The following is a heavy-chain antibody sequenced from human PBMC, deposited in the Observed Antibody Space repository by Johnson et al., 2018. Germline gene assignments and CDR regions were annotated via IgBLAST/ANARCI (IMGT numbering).Heavy chain of an antibody. D-gene: IGHD4-23*01. CDR1: GFIFSNYA. CDR3: ATTTTVAWVGFFQQ. Sequence: VQLQESGGGLVQPGESLRLSCAASGFIFSNYAMAWVRQAPGLGLECVSTITGSGAGTYYADPVKGRFTISRDDSKNTLYLQMNSLRAGDTAMYYCATTTTVAWVGFFQQWGQGTLVTVSS. CDR2: ITGSGAGT. V-gene: IGHV3-23*01. J-gene: IGHJ1*01.